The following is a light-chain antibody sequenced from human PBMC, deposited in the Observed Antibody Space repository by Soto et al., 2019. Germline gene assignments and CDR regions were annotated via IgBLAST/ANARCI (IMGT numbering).Light chain of an antibody. CDR3: MQVMQTPIT. Sequence: EIEMTQSPLSLPVTPGEPASISCRCSESLLKNQGKNYLDWYVKKPGQSPQLLIYLGSTRASGVPDRFSGSGSGTDFTLKISRVEAEDVGVYYCMQVMQTPITLGQGTRLEIK. V-gene: IGKV2-28*01. J-gene: IGKJ5*01. CDR1: ESLLKNQGKNY. CDR2: LGS.